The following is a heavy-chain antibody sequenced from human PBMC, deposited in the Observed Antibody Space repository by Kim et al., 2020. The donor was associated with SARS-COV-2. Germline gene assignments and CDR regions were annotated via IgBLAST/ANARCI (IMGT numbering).Heavy chain of an antibody. CDR1: GYTFTSYD. CDR3: ARGLLVRGVFYYYYHMDV. J-gene: IGHJ6*03. Sequence: ASVKVSCKASGYTFTSYDINWVRQATGQGLEWMGWMNPNSGNTGNAQKFQGRVTMTSNTSISTAYMEPSSLRSEETAVYYCARGLLVRGVFYYYYHMDVW. D-gene: IGHD3-10*01. CDR2: MNPNSGNT. V-gene: IGHV1-8*01.